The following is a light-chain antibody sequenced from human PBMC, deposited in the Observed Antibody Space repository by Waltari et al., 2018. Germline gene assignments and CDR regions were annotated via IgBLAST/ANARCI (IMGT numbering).Light chain of an antibody. Sequence: ESVLTQSPGTLSLSPGERATLSCRASQSISNRYLAWYQQLPGQAPRLLIYGVFSRATGIPDRFSGSGSGTDFTLTISRLEPEDFAVYYCQHYGSSPEFGQGTKVEIK. V-gene: IGKV3-20*01. CDR2: GVF. CDR1: QSISNRY. CDR3: QHYGSSPE. J-gene: IGKJ1*01.